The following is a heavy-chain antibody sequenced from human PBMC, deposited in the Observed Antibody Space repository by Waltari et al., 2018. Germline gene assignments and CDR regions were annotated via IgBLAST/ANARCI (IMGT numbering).Heavy chain of an antibody. CDR2: IIPILGIA. D-gene: IGHD4-17*01. CDR3: ARDPSFMNGDYAFDY. CDR1: GGTFSSYA. J-gene: IGHJ4*02. V-gene: IGHV1-69*10. Sequence: QVQLVQSGAEVKKPGSSVKVSCKAAGGTFSSYAISWVRQAPGQGLEWMGGIIPILGIANYAQKFQGRVTITADKSTSTAYMELSSLRSEDTAVYYCARDPSFMNGDYAFDYWGQGTLVTVSS.